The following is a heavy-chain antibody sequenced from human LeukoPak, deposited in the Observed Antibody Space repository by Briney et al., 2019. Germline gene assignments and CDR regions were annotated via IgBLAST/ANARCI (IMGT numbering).Heavy chain of an antibody. CDR3: ARAAREMATTPDFDY. V-gene: IGHV4-59*01. Sequence: PSETLSLTCTVSGGSISSYYWSWIRQPPGKGLERIGYIYYSGSTNYNPSLKSRVTISVDTSKNQFSLKLSSVTAADTAVYYCARAAREMATTPDFDYWGQGTLVTVSS. D-gene: IGHD5-24*01. CDR2: IYYSGST. CDR1: GGSISSYY. J-gene: IGHJ4*02.